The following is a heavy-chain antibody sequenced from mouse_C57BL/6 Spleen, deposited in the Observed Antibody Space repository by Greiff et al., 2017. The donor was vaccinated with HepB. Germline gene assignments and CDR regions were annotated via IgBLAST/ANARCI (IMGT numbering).Heavy chain of an antibody. D-gene: IGHD2-5*01. J-gene: IGHJ1*03. V-gene: IGHV5-16*01. CDR2: INYDGSST. CDR3: AREYYSNYWYFDV. Sequence: EVHLVESEGGLVQPGSSMKLSCTASGFTFSDYYMAWVRQVPEKGLEWVANINYDGSSTYYLDSLKSRFIISRDNAKNILYLQMSSLKSEDTATYYCAREYYSNYWYFDVWGTGTTVTVSS. CDR1: GFTFSDYY.